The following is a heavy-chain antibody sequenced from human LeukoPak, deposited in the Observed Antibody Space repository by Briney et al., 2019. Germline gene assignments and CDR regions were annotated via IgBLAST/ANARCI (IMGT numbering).Heavy chain of an antibody. V-gene: IGHV1-24*01. D-gene: IGHD1-26*01. Sequence: ASVKVSCKVSGYTLTELSMHWVRQAPGKGLEWMGGFDPEDGETIYAQKFQGRVTMTKDTSTDTAYMELSSLRSEDTAVYYCATASAVGATHXXFDIWGQGXXVTVS. CDR3: ATASAVGATHXXFDI. CDR1: GYTLTELS. CDR2: FDPEDGET. J-gene: IGHJ3*02.